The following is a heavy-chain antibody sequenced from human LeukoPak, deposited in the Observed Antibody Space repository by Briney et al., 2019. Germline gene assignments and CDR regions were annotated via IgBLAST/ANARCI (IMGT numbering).Heavy chain of an antibody. J-gene: IGHJ4*02. CDR1: GFTFSSYA. CDR3: AKADGSGNYYNVFDS. D-gene: IGHD3-10*01. V-gene: IGHV3-23*01. Sequence: GGSLRLSCAASGFTFSSYAMSWVRQAPGKGLEWVSHITGSGNNIYYADSVKGRFTISSDNSKNTLFLQMNSLRAEDTAVFYCAKADGSGNYYNVFDSWGQGTLVTVSS. CDR2: ITGSGNNI.